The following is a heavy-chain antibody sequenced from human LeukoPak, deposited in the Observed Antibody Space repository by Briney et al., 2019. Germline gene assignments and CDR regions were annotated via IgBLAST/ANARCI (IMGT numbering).Heavy chain of an antibody. CDR1: GYTFTDYH. CDR3: ARVYYYDSSGPFDY. J-gene: IGHJ4*02. CDR2: INPNTGET. V-gene: IGHV1-2*02. D-gene: IGHD3-22*01. Sequence: ASVKVSCKVSGYTFTDYHIHWVRQAPGQGPEWMGWINPNTGETNYAQNFQGRVSMTRDTSTYTAYMEVSRLRFDDTVVYYCARVYYYDSSGPFDYWGQGALVTVSS.